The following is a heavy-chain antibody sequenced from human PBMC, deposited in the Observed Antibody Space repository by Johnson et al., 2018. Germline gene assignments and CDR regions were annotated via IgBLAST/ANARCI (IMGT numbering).Heavy chain of an antibody. CDR1: GFTFSSYS. Sequence: VQLVQSGGGLVKPGGSLRLSCAASGFTFSSYSMNWVRQAPGKGLEWVSSISSSSSYIYYADSVKGRFTISRDNAKNSLYLQMNSLRAEDTAVYYCARGYSYGGNYYYGMDVWGKGTTVTVSS. V-gene: IGHV3-21*01. CDR2: ISSSSSYI. J-gene: IGHJ6*04. D-gene: IGHD5-18*01. CDR3: ARGYSYGGNYYYGMDV.